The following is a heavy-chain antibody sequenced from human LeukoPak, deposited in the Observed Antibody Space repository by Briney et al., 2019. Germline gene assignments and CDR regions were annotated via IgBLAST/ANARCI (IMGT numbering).Heavy chain of an antibody. CDR2: INVGNGNT. D-gene: IGHD3-22*01. Sequence: ASVKVSCKASGYIFTNHAMHWVRQAPGQRLEWMGRINVGNGNTKYSEKFQDRVIISRDTSASTAYMELSSLRSEDTAVYFCARVTAESYSDSSGYYSYWGQGTLVTVSS. V-gene: IGHV1-3*01. CDR1: GYIFTNHA. CDR3: ARVTAESYSDSSGYYSY. J-gene: IGHJ4*02.